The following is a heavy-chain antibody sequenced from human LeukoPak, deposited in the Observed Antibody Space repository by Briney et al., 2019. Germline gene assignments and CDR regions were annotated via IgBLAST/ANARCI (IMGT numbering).Heavy chain of an antibody. Sequence: PGGSLRLSCAASGFTFSSYWMSWVRQPPGKGLEWVANINQDGSEKYYVDSVKGRFTIYRDNAKNSLYLQMNSLRAEDTAVYYCARDRYDILTGCSDYWGQGTLVTVSS. CDR3: ARDRYDILTGCSDY. V-gene: IGHV3-7*01. CDR2: INQDGSEK. J-gene: IGHJ4*02. D-gene: IGHD3-9*01. CDR1: GFTFSSYW.